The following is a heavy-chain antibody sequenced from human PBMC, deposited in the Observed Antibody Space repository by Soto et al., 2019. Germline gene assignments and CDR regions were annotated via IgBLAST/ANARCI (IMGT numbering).Heavy chain of an antibody. J-gene: IGHJ4*02. CDR2: ISYSGST. V-gene: IGHV4-59*13. CDR1: SDSISSYY. D-gene: IGHD2-15*01. Sequence: QVRLQESGPGLVKPSETLSLTCTVSSDSISSYYWSWIRQPPGKRLEWIGYISYSGSTDYNPSLKSRVTISGDTSKNQFSLKVSSVTAADTAVYYCARGTWWQLPFDYWGQGTLVTVSS. CDR3: ARGTWWQLPFDY.